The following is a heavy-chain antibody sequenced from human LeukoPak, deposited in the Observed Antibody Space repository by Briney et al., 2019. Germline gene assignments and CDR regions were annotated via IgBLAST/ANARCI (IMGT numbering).Heavy chain of an antibody. D-gene: IGHD4-23*01. V-gene: IGHV4-39*02. J-gene: IGHJ4*02. CDR2: IYYSGET. CDR1: GGSISSRSYY. CDR3: ARTVGTHRFDY. Sequence: ETLSLTCTVSGGSISSRSYYWGWIHQPPGKELEWIGSIYYSGETHYNPSLHSRVVMFVDTSNNHFSLKLTSVTAPDTAVYYCARTVGTHRFDYWVQGTLVTVSS.